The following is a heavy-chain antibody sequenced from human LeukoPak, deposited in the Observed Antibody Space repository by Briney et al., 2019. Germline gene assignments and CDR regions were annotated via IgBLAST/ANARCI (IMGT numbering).Heavy chain of an antibody. D-gene: IGHD3-3*01. CDR2: IYHSGST. CDR1: GYSISSGYY. CDR3: ARLGITILGLDYYFDY. J-gene: IGHJ4*02. Sequence: SETLSLTCAVSGYSISSGYYWGWIRQPPGEGLEWIRSIYHSGSTYYNPSLKSRVTISVDTSKNQFSLKLSSVTAADTAVYYCARLGITILGLDYYFDYWGQGTLVTVSS. V-gene: IGHV4-38-2*01.